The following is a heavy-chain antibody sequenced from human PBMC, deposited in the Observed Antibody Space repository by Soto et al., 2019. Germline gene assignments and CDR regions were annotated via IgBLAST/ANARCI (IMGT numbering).Heavy chain of an antibody. CDR1: GGSISSYY. D-gene: IGHD3-22*01. Sequence: SLTCTVSGGSISSYYWSWIRQPPGKGLEWIGYIYYSGSTNYNPSLKSRVTISVETSKNQFSLKLSSVTAADTAVYYCARGDYYDSSLFDYWGQGTLVTVSS. CDR2: IYYSGST. CDR3: ARGDYYDSSLFDY. J-gene: IGHJ4*02. V-gene: IGHV4-59*01.